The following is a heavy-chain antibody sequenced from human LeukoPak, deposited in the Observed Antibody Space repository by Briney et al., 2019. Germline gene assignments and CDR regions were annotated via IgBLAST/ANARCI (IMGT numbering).Heavy chain of an antibody. V-gene: IGHV5-51*01. CDR2: IYPGDSDT. CDR1: GYTFSSYW. CDR3: ARQNDFRLDY. Sequence: GESLKISCRGSGYTFSSYWIGWVRQMPGKGLEWMGIIYPGDSDTRYSPSLQGQVTISVDTSIGTAYLQWSSLKASDTAIYYCARQNDFRLDYWGQGTLVTVS. D-gene: IGHD3-3*01. J-gene: IGHJ4*02.